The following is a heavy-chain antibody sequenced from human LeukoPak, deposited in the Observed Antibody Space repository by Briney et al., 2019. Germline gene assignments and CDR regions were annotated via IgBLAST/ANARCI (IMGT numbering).Heavy chain of an antibody. V-gene: IGHV4-59*11. CDR2: IYYSGST. CDR3: ARGGPTYYDFWSGYSNYHYYMDV. Sequence: SETLSLTCTVSGGSISSHYWSWIRQPPGKGLEWIGYIYYSGSTNYNPSLKSRVTISVDTSKNQFSLKLSSVTAADTAVYYCARGGPTYYDFWSGYSNYHYYMDVWGKGTTVTVSS. J-gene: IGHJ6*03. D-gene: IGHD3-3*01. CDR1: GGSISSHY.